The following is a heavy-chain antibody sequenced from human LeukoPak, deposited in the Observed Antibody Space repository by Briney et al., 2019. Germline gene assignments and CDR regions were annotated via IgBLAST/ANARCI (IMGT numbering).Heavy chain of an antibody. Sequence: SETLSLTCAVYGGSFSGYYWSWIRQPPGKGLEWIGEINHSGSTNYNPSLKSRVTISVDTSKNQFSLKLSSVTAADTAVYYCARGGRNWFDPWGQGTLVTVSS. CDR3: ARGGRNWFDP. J-gene: IGHJ5*02. CDR1: GGSFSGYY. V-gene: IGHV4-34*01. CDR2: INHSGST.